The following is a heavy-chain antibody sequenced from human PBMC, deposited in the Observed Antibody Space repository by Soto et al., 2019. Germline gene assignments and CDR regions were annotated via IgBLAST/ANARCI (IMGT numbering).Heavy chain of an antibody. CDR3: ARASALGTYYDFWSGYASYDF. CDR1: GYTFTSYY. D-gene: IGHD3-3*01. J-gene: IGHJ4*02. V-gene: IGHV1-46*03. CDR2: INPSGGST. Sequence: GASVKVSCKASGYTFTSYYMHWVRQAPGQGLEWMGIINPSGGSTSYAQKFQDRVTMTRDTSTSTVYMELSSLRSEDTAVYYCARASALGTYYDFWSGYASYDFCGQGTLVTVSS.